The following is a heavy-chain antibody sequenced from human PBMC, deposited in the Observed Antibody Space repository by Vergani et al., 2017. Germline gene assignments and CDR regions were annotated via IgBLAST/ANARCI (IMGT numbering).Heavy chain of an antibody. CDR2: INPNSGGT. CDR3: ARGRDRSGSISLGY. D-gene: IGHD3-10*01. Sequence: QVQLVQSGAEVKKPGASVKVSCKASGYTFTGYYMHWVRQAPGQGLEWMGWINPNSGGTNYAQKLQGRVTMTRDTSISTAYMELSRLRSDDTAVYYCARGRDRSGSISLGYWGQGTLVTVSS. J-gene: IGHJ4*02. V-gene: IGHV1-2*02. CDR1: GYTFTGYY.